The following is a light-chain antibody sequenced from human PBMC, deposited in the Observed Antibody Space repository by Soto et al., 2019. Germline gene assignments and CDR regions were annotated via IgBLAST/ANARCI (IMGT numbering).Light chain of an antibody. V-gene: IGLV2-14*01. CDR2: EVS. CDR1: SSDVGGYNY. CDR3: SSYTSSSTYV. Sequence: QDVRTQPASVSGSPGQSITISCTGTSSDVGGYNYVSWYQQHPGKAPKLMIYEVSNRPSGVSNRFSGSKSGNTASLTISGLQTEDEADYYCSSYTSSSTYVFGTGTKVTVL. J-gene: IGLJ1*01.